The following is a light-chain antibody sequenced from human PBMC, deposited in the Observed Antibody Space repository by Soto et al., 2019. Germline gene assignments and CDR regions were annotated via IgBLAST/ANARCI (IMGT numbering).Light chain of an antibody. V-gene: IGLV2-11*01. CDR3: QSYDSSLKSWV. Sequence: QSALTQPRSVSGSPGQSVTISCTGTSSDVGGYKYVSWYQQHPGKAPKFMIYDVSERPSGVPDRFSGSKSGNTASLTISGLQAEDEADYYCQSYDSSLKSWVFGGGTKVTVL. CDR2: DVS. J-gene: IGLJ3*02. CDR1: SSDVGGYKY.